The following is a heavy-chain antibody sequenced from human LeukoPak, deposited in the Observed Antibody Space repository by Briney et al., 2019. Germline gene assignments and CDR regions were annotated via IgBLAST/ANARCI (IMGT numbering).Heavy chain of an antibody. Sequence: GGSLRLSCAASGFTVANDRMSWVRQPPGKGLEWVSTVYGGGNTAYTDSVKGRFTISRDTSKNTLLLQMNSLRAEDTAVYYCATSSGWGQGTLVIVSS. J-gene: IGHJ4*02. V-gene: IGHV3-53*01. D-gene: IGHD6-25*01. CDR2: VYGGGNT. CDR1: GFTVANDR. CDR3: ATSSG.